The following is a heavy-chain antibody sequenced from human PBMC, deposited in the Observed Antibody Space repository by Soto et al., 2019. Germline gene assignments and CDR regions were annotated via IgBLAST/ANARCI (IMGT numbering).Heavy chain of an antibody. CDR2: INAGNGNT. V-gene: IGHV1-3*01. J-gene: IGHJ5*02. Sequence: QVKLVQSGAEVKKPGASVKVSCKASGYTFTSYAMHWVRQAPGQRLEWMGWINAGNGNTKYSQKFQGRVTITRDTSASTAYMEQSSLRSEDTAVYYCARDRTGIAAAGSGWFDPWGQGTLVTVSS. D-gene: IGHD6-13*01. CDR3: ARDRTGIAAAGSGWFDP. CDR1: GYTFTSYA.